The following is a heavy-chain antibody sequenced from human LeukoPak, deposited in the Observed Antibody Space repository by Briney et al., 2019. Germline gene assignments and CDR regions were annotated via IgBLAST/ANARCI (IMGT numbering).Heavy chain of an antibody. Sequence: ASVKVSCKASGYTFTSYGISWVRQAPGQGLEWMGWISAYNGNTNYAQKLQGRVTMTTDTSTSTAYMELRSLRSDDTAVYYCASVVAVADGFHRYFDRWGRGTLVTVSS. V-gene: IGHV1-18*01. CDR2: ISAYNGNT. J-gene: IGHJ2*01. D-gene: IGHD6-19*01. CDR3: ASVVAVADGFHRYFDR. CDR1: GYTFTSYG.